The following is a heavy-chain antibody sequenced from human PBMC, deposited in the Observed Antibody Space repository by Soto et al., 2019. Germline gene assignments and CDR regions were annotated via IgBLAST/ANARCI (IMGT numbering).Heavy chain of an antibody. CDR1: GYTLTELS. Sequence: ASVKVSCKVSGYTLTELSMHWVRQAPGKGLEWMGGFDPEDGETIYAQKFQGRVTMTEDTSTDTAYMELSSLRSEDTAVYYCAATYYYGSGSYFDFWGLGTLVTVSS. D-gene: IGHD3-10*01. J-gene: IGHJ4*02. CDR3: AATYYYGSGSYFDF. V-gene: IGHV1-24*01. CDR2: FDPEDGET.